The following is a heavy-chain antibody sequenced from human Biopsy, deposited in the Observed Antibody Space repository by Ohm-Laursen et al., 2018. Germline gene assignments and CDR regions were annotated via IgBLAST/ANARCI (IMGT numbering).Heavy chain of an antibody. V-gene: IGHV2-70*11. J-gene: IGHJ6*02. CDR3: ARTPILIVSAGLVYRHRRHLQRMDV. CDR2: VDWDDYK. Sequence: TQTLTLTCSFSGFSLSARGMCVSWIRQAPGKALEWLARVDWDDYKDYSASLQTKLSISKDTSNDQMVLTVNNVDPADTATYYCARTPILIVSAGLVYRHRRHLQRMDVWGQGIAVTVS. CDR1: GFSLSARGMC. D-gene: IGHD6-13*01.